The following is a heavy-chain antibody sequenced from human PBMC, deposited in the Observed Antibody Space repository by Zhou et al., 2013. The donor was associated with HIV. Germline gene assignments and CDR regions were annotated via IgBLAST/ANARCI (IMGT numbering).Heavy chain of an antibody. V-gene: IGHV1-69*04. CDR1: GGTFSSYA. CDR2: IIPILGIA. Sequence: QVQLVQSGAEVKKPGSSVKVSCKASGGTFSSYAISWVRQAPGQGLEWMGRIIPILGIANYAQKFQGRVTITADKSTSTAYMELSSLRSEDTAVYYCAKSGYCSSTSCPGSWFDPWGQGTLVTVSS. CDR3: AKSGYCSSTSCPGSWFDP. D-gene: IGHD2-2*01. J-gene: IGHJ5*02.